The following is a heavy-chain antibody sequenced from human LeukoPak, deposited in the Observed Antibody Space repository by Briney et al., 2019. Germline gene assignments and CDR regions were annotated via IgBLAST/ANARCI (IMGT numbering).Heavy chain of an antibody. CDR2: IYYSGST. V-gene: IGHV4-31*03. J-gene: IGHJ5*02. D-gene: IGHD1-14*01. Sequence: PSETLSLTCTVSGGSISSGGYYWSWIRQHPGKGLEWIGYIYYSGSTYYNPSLKSRVTISVDTSKNQFSLKLSSVTAADTAVYYCARVLLSPDVDNWFDPWGQGTLVTVSS. CDR3: ARVLLSPDVDNWFDP. CDR1: GGSISSGGYY.